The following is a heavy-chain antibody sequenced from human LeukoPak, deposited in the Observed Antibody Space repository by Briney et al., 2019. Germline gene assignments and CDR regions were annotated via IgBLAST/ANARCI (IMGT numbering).Heavy chain of an antibody. J-gene: IGHJ4*02. D-gene: IGHD5-24*01. CDR2: IYTSGST. CDR1: GGSISSGSYY. CDR3: ARGQEMATTAFDY. Sequence: SETLSLACTVSGGSISSGSYYWSWIRQPAGKGLEWIGRIYTSGSTNYNPSLKSRVTISVDTSKNQFSLKLSSVTAADTAVYYCARGQEMATTAFDYWGQGTLVTVSS. V-gene: IGHV4-61*02.